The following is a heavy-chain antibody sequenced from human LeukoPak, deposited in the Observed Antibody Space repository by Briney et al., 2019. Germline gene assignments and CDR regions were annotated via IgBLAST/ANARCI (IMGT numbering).Heavy chain of an antibody. CDR1: GASISSYY. CDR2: IYYSGST. Sequence: SETLSLTCTVSGASISSYYWSWIRQPPGKGLEWIGYIYYSGSTHYNPALKSRVTISVDTSKNQFSLDLSSVTAADTAVYYCASGPYPAAGTYHQFDYWGQGTLVTVSS. D-gene: IGHD6-13*01. J-gene: IGHJ4*02. CDR3: ASGPYPAAGTYHQFDY. V-gene: IGHV4-59*01.